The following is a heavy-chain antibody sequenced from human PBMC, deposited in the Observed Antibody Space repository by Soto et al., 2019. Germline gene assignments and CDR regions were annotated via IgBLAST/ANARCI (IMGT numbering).Heavy chain of an antibody. V-gene: IGHV3-7*01. CDR3: ARDIGFDYVN. Sequence: PGGALRLSCAVSGFNVMSYWMRWVRQAPGKGLEWVASIKEDGSEIYYLHSVRGRFSISRDSAGNALHLTMNYLSAEDTGVYFCARDIGFDYVNWGQGTLVTVSS. CDR2: IKEDGSEI. J-gene: IGHJ4*02. CDR1: GFNVMSYW. D-gene: IGHD3-16*01.